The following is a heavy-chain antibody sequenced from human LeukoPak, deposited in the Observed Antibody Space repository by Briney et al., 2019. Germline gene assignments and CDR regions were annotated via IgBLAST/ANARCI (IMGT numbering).Heavy chain of an antibody. CDR3: ARVRKDYYYYYMDV. J-gene: IGHJ6*03. V-gene: IGHV3-20*04. CDR2: INWNGGST. CDR1: GFTFDDYG. Sequence: PGGSLRLSCAASGFTFDDYGMSWVRQAPGEGLGWVSGINWNGGSTGYADSVKGRFTISRDNAKNSLYLQMNRLRAVDTAVYYCARVRKDYYYYYMDVWGKGTTVTVSS.